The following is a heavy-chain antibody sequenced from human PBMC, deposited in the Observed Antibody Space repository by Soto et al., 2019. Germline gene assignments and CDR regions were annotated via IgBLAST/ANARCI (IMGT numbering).Heavy chain of an antibody. V-gene: IGHV3-30*18. CDR3: AKDGYYDYIWGSYRPNYYYYYMDV. CDR2: ISYDGSNK. D-gene: IGHD3-16*02. J-gene: IGHJ6*03. CDR1: GFTFSSYG. Sequence: GGSLRLSCAASGFTFSSYGMHWVRQAPGKGLEWVAVISYDGSNKYYADSVKGRFTISRDNSKNTLYLQMNSLRAEDTAVYYCAKDGYYDYIWGSYRPNYYYYYMDVWGKGTTVTVSS.